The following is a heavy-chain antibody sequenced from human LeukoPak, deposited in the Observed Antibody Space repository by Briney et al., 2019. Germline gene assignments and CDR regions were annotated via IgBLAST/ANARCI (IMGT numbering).Heavy chain of an antibody. Sequence: KASETLSLTCTASGFTISSYYWSRIRQPPGKGLEWIGYIYYSGSTTYNPSLKSRVTISVDTSQNQFTLKLTAVTAADTGGQFWARQSRWYSGTHPFDYWGQGTLVTVSS. CDR3: ARQSRWYSGTHPFDY. CDR2: IYYSGST. CDR1: GFTISSYY. V-gene: IGHV4-59*08. J-gene: IGHJ4*02. D-gene: IGHD1-26*01.